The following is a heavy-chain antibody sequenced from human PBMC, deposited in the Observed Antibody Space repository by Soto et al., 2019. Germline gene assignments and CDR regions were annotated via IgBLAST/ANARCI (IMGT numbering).Heavy chain of an antibody. V-gene: IGHV1-69*05. CDR3: ARDKDRLQLGGNYYFILDV. CDR2: IMPVFRRP. Sequence: QVQLVQSGAEVKKPGSSVKVSCKASGGTFRTSAISWVRQAPGQGLEWVGGIMPVFRRPKYAQNFQDRVTITPDESTSTADMELNSLRSDDTAVYYCARDKDRLQLGGNYYFILDVWGQGTAVTVSS. J-gene: IGHJ6*02. CDR1: GGTFRTSA. D-gene: IGHD1-1*01.